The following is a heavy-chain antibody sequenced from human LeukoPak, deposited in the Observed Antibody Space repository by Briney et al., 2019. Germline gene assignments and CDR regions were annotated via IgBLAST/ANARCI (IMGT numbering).Heavy chain of an antibody. CDR2: IRSTANGYAT. D-gene: IGHD3-10*01. Sequence: GGSLRLSCAASGFTFSGSALHWVRQASGKGLEWVGRIRSTANGYATAYAAPVKGRFTISRDDSKNTAYLQMDSLKTEDTAVYYCTGNYYGSGSYADFDYWGQGTLVTVPS. V-gene: IGHV3-73*01. J-gene: IGHJ4*02. CDR3: TGNYYGSGSYADFDY. CDR1: GFTFSGSA.